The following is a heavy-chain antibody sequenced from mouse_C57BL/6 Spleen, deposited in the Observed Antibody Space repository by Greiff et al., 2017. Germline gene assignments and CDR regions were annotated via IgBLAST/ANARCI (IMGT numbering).Heavy chain of an antibody. CDR3: ARYYSNPYYAMDY. Sequence: EVNVVESGGGLVKPGGSLKLSCAASGFTFSDYGMHWVRQAPEKGLEWVAYISSGSSTIYYADTVKGRFTISRDNAKNTLFLQMTSLRSEDTAMYYCARYYSNPYYAMDYWGQGTSVTVSS. V-gene: IGHV5-17*01. CDR2: ISSGSSTI. D-gene: IGHD2-5*01. CDR1: GFTFSDYG. J-gene: IGHJ4*01.